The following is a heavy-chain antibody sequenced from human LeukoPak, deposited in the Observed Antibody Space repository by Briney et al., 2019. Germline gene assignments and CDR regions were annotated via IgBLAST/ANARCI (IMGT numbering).Heavy chain of an antibody. CDR3: ARSTMYYYDSSGRADY. CDR2: INPNSGGT. CDR1: GYTFTGYY. J-gene: IGHJ4*02. V-gene: IGHV1-2*06. Sequence: ASVKVSCKASGYTFTGYYMHWVRQAPGQGLEWMGRINPNSGGTNYAQKFQGRVTMTRDTSISTAYMELSRLRSDDTAVYYCARSTMYYYDSSGRADYWGQGTLVTVSS. D-gene: IGHD3-22*01.